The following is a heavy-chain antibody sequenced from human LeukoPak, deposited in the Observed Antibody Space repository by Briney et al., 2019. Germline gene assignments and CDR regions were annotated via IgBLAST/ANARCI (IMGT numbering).Heavy chain of an antibody. CDR1: GFSFRNAW. CDR3: AKFMVAADYYYYGMDV. Sequence: GGPLRLSCAASGFSFRNAWMHWVRQAPGKGLEWVSAISGSGGSTYYADSVKGRFTISRDNSKNTLYLQMNSLRAEDTAVYYCAKFMVAADYYYYGMDVWGQGTTVTVSS. V-gene: IGHV3-23*01. J-gene: IGHJ6*02. D-gene: IGHD2-15*01. CDR2: ISGSGGST.